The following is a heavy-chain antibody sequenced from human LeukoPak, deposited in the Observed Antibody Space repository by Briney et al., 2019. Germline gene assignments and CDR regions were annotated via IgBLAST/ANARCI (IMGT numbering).Heavy chain of an antibody. J-gene: IGHJ4*02. Sequence: SETLSLTCTVSGGSISSGGYYWSWIRQHPGKGLEWIGYIYYSGSTYYNPSLKSRVTISVDTSKNQFSLKLSSVTAEDTAVYYCAKSPLAYYYDSGNYFDYWGQGTLVTVSS. CDR2: IYYSGST. CDR1: GGSISSGGYY. V-gene: IGHV4-31*03. D-gene: IGHD3-10*01. CDR3: AKSPLAYYYDSGNYFDY.